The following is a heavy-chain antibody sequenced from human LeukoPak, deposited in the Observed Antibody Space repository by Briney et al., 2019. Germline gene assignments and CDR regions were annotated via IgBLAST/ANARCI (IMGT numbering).Heavy chain of an antibody. CDR3: ARVTDYYGSGSYFDYYYGMDV. J-gene: IGHJ6*02. D-gene: IGHD3-10*01. Sequence: SVEVSCKASGGTFSSYAISWVRQAPGQGLEWMGRIIPILGIANYAQKFQGRVTITADKSTSTAYMELSSLRSEDTAVYYCARVTDYYGSGSYFDYYYGMDVWGQGTTVTVSS. CDR1: GGTFSSYA. V-gene: IGHV1-69*04. CDR2: IIPILGIA.